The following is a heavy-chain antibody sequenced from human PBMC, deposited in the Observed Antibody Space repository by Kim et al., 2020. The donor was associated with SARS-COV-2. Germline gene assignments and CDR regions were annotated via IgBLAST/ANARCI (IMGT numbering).Heavy chain of an antibody. CDR3: AKGTNGFDWFAGDYFDY. Sequence: GGSLILSCAASGFTFSSYAMSWVRQAPGKGLEWVSAISGSGGSTYYADSVKGRFTISRDNSKNTLYLQMNSLRAEDTAVYYCAKGTNGFDWFAGDYFDYWGQGTLVTVSS. J-gene: IGHJ4*02. CDR2: ISGSGGST. CDR1: GFTFSSYA. D-gene: IGHD3-9*01. V-gene: IGHV3-23*01.